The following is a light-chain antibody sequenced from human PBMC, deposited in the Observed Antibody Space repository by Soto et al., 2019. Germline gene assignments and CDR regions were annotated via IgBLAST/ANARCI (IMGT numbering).Light chain of an antibody. CDR3: QQFNNN. CDR1: QSISNW. CDR2: RAS. Sequence: DIQMTQSPSTLSASVGDRVTITCRANQSISNWLAWYQQKPGKAPKLLIYRASTLESGVPSRFSGSGSGTEFTLTISSLQPDDAATYYCQQFNNNFGGGTKVEIK. J-gene: IGKJ4*01. V-gene: IGKV1-5*03.